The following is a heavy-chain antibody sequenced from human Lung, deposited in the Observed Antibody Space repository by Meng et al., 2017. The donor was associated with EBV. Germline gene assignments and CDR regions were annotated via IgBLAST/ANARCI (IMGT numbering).Heavy chain of an antibody. CDR3: ARFSSSKGLDY. J-gene: IGHJ4*02. V-gene: IGHV4-4*02. D-gene: IGHD4-11*01. CDR1: GGSISRSDW. CDR2: IYYSGST. Sequence: QVQLQESGPGLVKPSETLSLTCAVSGGSISRSDWWSWVRQPPGKGLEWIGYIYYSGSTYYNPSLKSRVTISVDTSKNQFSLKLSSVTAADTAVYYCARFSSSKGLDYWGQGTLVTVSS.